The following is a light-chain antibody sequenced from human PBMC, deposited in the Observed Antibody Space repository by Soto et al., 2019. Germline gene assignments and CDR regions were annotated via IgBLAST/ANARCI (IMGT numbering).Light chain of an antibody. J-gene: IGLJ1*01. CDR1: NSDVGAFNS. V-gene: IGLV2-14*01. CDR2: AVT. CDR3: SSYVTDTTPYV. Sequence: QSVLTQPASVSGSPGQSVTISCTGSNSDVGAFNSVSWYQQAPGKVPKLLIYAVTDRPPGVSPRFSGSKSGYTASLTISGLRAEDEADYYCSSYVTDTTPYVFGTGTKVTVL.